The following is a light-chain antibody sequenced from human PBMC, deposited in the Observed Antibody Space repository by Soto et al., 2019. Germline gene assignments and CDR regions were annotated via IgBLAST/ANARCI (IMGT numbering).Light chain of an antibody. J-gene: IGKJ4*01. V-gene: IGKV1-9*01. Sequence: DIQLTQSPSFLSASVGDRVTITCRASQSISSHVAWYRQKSGKAPMLLIYAASTLQSGVPSRFSGSGSGTEVTLTISSLHPEDFATYYCQHLDSFPLACGGATTVEL. CDR1: QSISSH. CDR3: QHLDSFPLA. CDR2: AAS.